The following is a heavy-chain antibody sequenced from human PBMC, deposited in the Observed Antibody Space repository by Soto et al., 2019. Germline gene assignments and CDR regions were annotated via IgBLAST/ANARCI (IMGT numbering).Heavy chain of an antibody. CDR1: GYTLTELS. J-gene: IGHJ3*02. Sequence: GASVKVSCKVSGYTLTELSMHWVRQAPGKGLEWMGGFDPEDGETIYAQKFQGRVTMTEDTSTDTAYMELSSLRAGDTAVYYCARGSDCSSTSCSENAFDIWGQGTMVTVSS. D-gene: IGHD2-2*01. V-gene: IGHV1-24*01. CDR3: ARGSDCSSTSCSENAFDI. CDR2: FDPEDGET.